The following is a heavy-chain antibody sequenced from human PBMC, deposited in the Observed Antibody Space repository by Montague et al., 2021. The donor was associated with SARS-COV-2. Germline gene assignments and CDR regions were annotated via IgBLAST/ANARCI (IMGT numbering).Heavy chain of an antibody. Sequence: TLSLTCTVSGGSVSSGSYYWSWIRQPAGKGLEWIGRIYTSGSSNYNPSLKSRVTISVDTSNDQFSLKMNSVTAADTAVYFCARLYGSSFDCWGQGTLVTVSS. D-gene: IGHD4-17*01. J-gene: IGHJ4*02. CDR1: GGSVSSGSYY. CDR3: ARLYGSSFDC. V-gene: IGHV4-61*02. CDR2: IYTSGSS.